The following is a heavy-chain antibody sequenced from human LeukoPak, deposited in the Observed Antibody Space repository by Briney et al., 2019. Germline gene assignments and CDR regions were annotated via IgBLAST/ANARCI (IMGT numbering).Heavy chain of an antibody. V-gene: IGHV4-59*08. CDR1: GGSISSSY. Sequence: SETLSLTCIVSGGSISSSYWSWIRQPPGKGLEWIGCIYYSGSTNYNPSLQSRVTISVDTSNNQFSLKLSSVTAADTAVYYCARFPPKGGYSGYDRGSGFDYWGQGTLVTVSS. CDR2: IYYSGST. D-gene: IGHD5-12*01. CDR3: ARFPPKGGYSGYDRGSGFDY. J-gene: IGHJ4*02.